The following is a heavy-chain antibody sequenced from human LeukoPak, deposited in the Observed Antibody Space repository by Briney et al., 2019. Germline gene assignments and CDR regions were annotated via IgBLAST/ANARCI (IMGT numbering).Heavy chain of an antibody. CDR2: INHSGST. CDR3: ARRVHYYDTSGYSYYFDY. J-gene: IGHJ4*02. V-gene: IGHV4-34*01. CDR1: GGSFSGHC. Sequence: SETLSLTCAVYGGSFSGHCWSWIRQPPGKGLEWIGEINHSGSTYYNPSLKSRVTISVDTSKNHFSLKLSSVTAADTAVYYCARRVHYYDTSGYSYYFDYWGQGTLVTVSS. D-gene: IGHD3-22*01.